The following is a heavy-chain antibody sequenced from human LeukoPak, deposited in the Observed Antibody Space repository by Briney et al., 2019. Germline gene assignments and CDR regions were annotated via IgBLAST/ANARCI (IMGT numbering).Heavy chain of an antibody. Sequence: GGSLRLSCAVSGFTFSSYTMNWVRQAPGKGLEWVAVISYDGSNKYYADSVKGRFTISRDNSKNTLYLQMNSLRAEDTAVYYCARSAYSSSRSAGHYGMDVWGQGTTVTVSS. V-gene: IGHV3-30*04. CDR2: ISYDGSNK. CDR3: ARSAYSSSRSAGHYGMDV. CDR1: GFTFSSYT. D-gene: IGHD6-6*01. J-gene: IGHJ6*02.